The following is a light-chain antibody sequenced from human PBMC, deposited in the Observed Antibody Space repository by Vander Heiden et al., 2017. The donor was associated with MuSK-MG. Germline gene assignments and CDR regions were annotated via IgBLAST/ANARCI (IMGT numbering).Light chain of an antibody. Sequence: QSVLTQPPSASGPPGQRVTISCSGSRSNIGSNTVNWYQQLPGTAPKLLIYSNNRRLSGVPDGFSGSKSGTAAAVATSGLQAEEEADYYCAAGDDSRNGYVFGTGTKVTVL. CDR2: SNN. CDR3: AAGDDSRNGYV. CDR1: RSNIGSNT. V-gene: IGLV1-44*01. J-gene: IGLJ1*01.